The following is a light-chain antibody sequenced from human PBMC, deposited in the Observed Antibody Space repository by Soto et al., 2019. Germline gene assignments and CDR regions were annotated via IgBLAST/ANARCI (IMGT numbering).Light chain of an antibody. CDR2: DVS. CDR3: SSHTSSNSLV. V-gene: IGLV2-14*01. CDR1: STDVGGYNY. Sequence: QSALTQPASVSGSPGQSITISCTGTSTDVGGYNYVSWYQQHPGKAPKLLIHDVSNRPSGVSNRFSGSKSGNTASLTISGLQAEDEADYYCSSHTSSNSLVFGGGTKLTVL. J-gene: IGLJ2*01.